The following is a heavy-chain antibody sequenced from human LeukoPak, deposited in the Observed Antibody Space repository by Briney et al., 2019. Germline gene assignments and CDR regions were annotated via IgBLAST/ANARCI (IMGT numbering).Heavy chain of an antibody. V-gene: IGHV4-39*01. CDR3: AQLRYYYFDY. D-gene: IGHD5-18*01. CDR1: GGSISSSSYY. CDR2: LYYSGST. Sequence: SETLSLTCTVSGGSISSSSYYWGWIRQPPGKGLEWIGSLYYSGSTYYNPSLKSQVTISVDTSKNQFSLKLSSVTAADTSLYYCAQLRYYYFDYWGQGTLVTVSS. J-gene: IGHJ4*02.